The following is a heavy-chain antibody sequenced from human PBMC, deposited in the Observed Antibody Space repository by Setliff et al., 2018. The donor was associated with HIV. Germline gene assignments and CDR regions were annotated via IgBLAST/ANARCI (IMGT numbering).Heavy chain of an antibody. D-gene: IGHD2-15*01. CDR1: GVSMTNNY. Sequence: SETLSLTCSVSGVSMTNNYWTWIRQSPGKGLEWIGYVHYSGNTRYNPSLKSRVTISVDTSKNKFSLKLSSVTAADTAVYYCASEKVAWTVSDSFFEFWGQGAPVTVS. CDR3: ASEKVAWTVSDSFFEF. V-gene: IGHV4-59*01. CDR2: VHYSGNT. J-gene: IGHJ4*02.